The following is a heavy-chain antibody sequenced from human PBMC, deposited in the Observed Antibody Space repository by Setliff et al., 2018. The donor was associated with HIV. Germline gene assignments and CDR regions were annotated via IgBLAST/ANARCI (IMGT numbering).Heavy chain of an antibody. V-gene: IGHV1-69*10. D-gene: IGHD3-22*01. CDR1: GGTFSSFA. Sequence: GASVKVSCKTSGGTFSSFALSWVRQAPGQGLEWMGGIIPILGIANYAQKFQGRVTITADESTSTAYMELSSLTSDDTAVYYCARGNDYVSSGYYLDWGQGTLVTVSS. CDR3: ARGNDYVSSGYYLD. J-gene: IGHJ4*02. CDR2: IIPILGIA.